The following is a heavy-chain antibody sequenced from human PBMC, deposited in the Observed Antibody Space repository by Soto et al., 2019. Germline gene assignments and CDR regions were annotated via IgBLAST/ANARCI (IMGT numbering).Heavy chain of an antibody. V-gene: IGHV1-69*01. D-gene: IGHD3-3*01. CDR2: IIPIFGTA. Sequence: QVQLVQSGAEVKKPGSSVKVSCTASGGTFSSYAISWVRQAPGQGLEWMGGIIPIFGTANYAQKFQGRVTITADESTSTAYMELSSLRSEDTAVYYCARGAGIFGVAATTRAHYYYGMDVWGQGTTVTVSS. J-gene: IGHJ6*02. CDR3: ARGAGIFGVAATTRAHYYYGMDV. CDR1: GGTFSSYA.